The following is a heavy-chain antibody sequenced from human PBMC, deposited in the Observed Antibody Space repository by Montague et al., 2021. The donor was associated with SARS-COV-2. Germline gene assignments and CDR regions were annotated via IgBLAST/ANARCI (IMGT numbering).Heavy chain of an antibody. V-gene: IGHV4-59*01. Sequence: SETLSLTCTVSGGSISSYYWSWIRQPPGKGLEWIGYIYYSGSTNXXPSLKSRVTISVDTSRNQFSLKLSSMTAADTAVYYCARGSGWMGNAFDIWGQGTMVTVSS. D-gene: IGHD6-19*01. CDR2: IYYSGST. CDR1: GGSISSYY. CDR3: ARGSGWMGNAFDI. J-gene: IGHJ3*02.